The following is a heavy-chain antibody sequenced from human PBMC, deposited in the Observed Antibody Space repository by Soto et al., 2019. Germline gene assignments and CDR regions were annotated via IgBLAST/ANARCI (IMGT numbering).Heavy chain of an antibody. CDR2: ISSTGSTP. Sequence: GGSLRLSCAASGFPFSDSYMAWIRHAPGKGLEEIATISSTGSTPYYADSVKGRFTISRDNAQNSLYLEMNNLRAEDTAVYYCARGQQLVANWLDPWGQGILVTVSS. CDR3: ARGQQLVANWLDP. J-gene: IGHJ5*02. V-gene: IGHV3-11*01. CDR1: GFPFSDSY. D-gene: IGHD6-6*01.